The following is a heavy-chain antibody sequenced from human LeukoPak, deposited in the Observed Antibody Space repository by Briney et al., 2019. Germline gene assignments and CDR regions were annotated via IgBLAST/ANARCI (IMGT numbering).Heavy chain of an antibody. J-gene: IGHJ6*03. CDR1: GGSFSGYY. D-gene: IGHD2-15*01. CDR3: ARGTSEDIVVVVAATSYYYHMDV. Sequence: SETLSLTCAVYGGSFSGYYWSWIRQPPGKGLEWIGEINHSGSTNYNPSLKSRVTISVDTSKNQFSLKLSSVTAADTAVYYCARGTSEDIVVVVAATSYYYHMDVWGKGTTVTVSS. CDR2: INHSGST. V-gene: IGHV4-34*01.